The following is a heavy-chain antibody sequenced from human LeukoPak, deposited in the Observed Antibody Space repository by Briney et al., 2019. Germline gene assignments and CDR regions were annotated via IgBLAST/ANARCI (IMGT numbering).Heavy chain of an antibody. Sequence: GRSLRPSCAASGFTFTAYGMHWVRQAPGKGLEWVAVISDDGSNKYYADSVKGRFTISRDNSKNTLYLQMNSLRLEDTALYYCAKDADTATIIYWYFDLWGRGTLVTVSS. CDR2: ISDDGSNK. CDR1: GFTFTAYG. CDR3: AKDADTATIIYWYFDL. J-gene: IGHJ2*01. D-gene: IGHD5-18*01. V-gene: IGHV3-30*18.